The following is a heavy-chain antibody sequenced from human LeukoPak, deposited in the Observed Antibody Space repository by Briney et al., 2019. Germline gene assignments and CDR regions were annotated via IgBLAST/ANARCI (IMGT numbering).Heavy chain of an antibody. CDR2: INHSGST. CDR1: GGSFSGYY. D-gene: IGHD3-22*01. J-gene: IGHJ4*02. Sequence: SETLSLTCAVYGGSFSGYYWSWIRQPPGKGLEWIGEINHSGSTNYNPSLKSRVTISVDTSKNQFSLKLSSVTAADTAVYYCARGFHYYDSSGYLSYWGQGTLVTVSS. V-gene: IGHV4-34*01. CDR3: ARGFHYYDSSGYLSY.